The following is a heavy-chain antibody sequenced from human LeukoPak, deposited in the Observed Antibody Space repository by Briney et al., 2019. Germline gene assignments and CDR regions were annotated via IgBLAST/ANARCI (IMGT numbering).Heavy chain of an antibody. CDR2: ISGSGGST. CDR1: GFTFSSYA. D-gene: IGHD5-18*01. J-gene: IGHJ1*01. Sequence: GGSLRLSCAASGFTFSSYAMSWVRQAPGKGLEWVSAISGSGGSTHYADSVKGRFTISRDNSKNTLYLQMNSLRAEDTAVYYCAKDRPLWTTEATAEYFQHWGQGTLVTVSS. CDR3: AKDRPLWTTEATAEYFQH. V-gene: IGHV3-23*01.